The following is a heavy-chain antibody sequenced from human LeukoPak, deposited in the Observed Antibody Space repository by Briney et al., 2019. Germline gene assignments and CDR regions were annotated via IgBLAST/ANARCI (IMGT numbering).Heavy chain of an antibody. CDR1: GFTFSSYW. CDR2: INTDGSST. V-gene: IGHV3-74*01. Sequence: GGSLRLSCAASGFTFSSYWMHWVRPAPGKGLVWVSRINTDGSSTSYADSVKGRFTISRDNAKNTLYLQMNSLRAEDTAVYYCARAAYSSSWYVPGWFDPWGQGTLVTVSS. CDR3: ARAAYSSSWYVPGWFDP. D-gene: IGHD6-13*01. J-gene: IGHJ5*02.